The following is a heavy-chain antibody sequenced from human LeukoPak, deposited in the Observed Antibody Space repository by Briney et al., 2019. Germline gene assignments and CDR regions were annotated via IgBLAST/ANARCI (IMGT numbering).Heavy chain of an antibody. Sequence: ASVKVSCKAFGYTFSSPAMNWMRQAPGQGLELMGWINTNTGIPTYAQGFAGRFVFSLDTSVTTAYLQITSLKAEDTAVYYCGRDLVSDGFDIWGQATMVTVSS. CDR1: GYTFSSPA. CDR3: GRDLVSDGFDI. CDR2: INTNTGIP. J-gene: IGHJ3*02. V-gene: IGHV7-4-1*02. D-gene: IGHD6-6*01.